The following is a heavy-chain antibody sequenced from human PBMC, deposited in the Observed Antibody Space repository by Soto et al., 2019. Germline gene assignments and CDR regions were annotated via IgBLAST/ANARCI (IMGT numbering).Heavy chain of an antibody. V-gene: IGHV3-7*05. CDR2: IKQDGSEK. CDR3: ARDSSYYDFWSGYKGYYYGMDV. Sequence: PGGSLRLSCAASGLTVSSYGMSWVRQATGKGLEWVANIKQDGSEKYYVDSVKGRFTISRDNAKNSLYLQMNSLRAEDTAVYYCARDSSYYDFWSGYKGYYYGMDVWGQGTTVTVSS. CDR1: GLTVSSYG. J-gene: IGHJ6*02. D-gene: IGHD3-3*01.